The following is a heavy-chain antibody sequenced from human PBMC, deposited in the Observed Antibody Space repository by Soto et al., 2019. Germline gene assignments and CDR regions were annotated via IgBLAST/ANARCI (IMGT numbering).Heavy chain of an antibody. CDR2: ISSSSSYI. J-gene: IGHJ3*02. Sequence: GSLRLSCAASGFTFSSYSMNWVRQAPGKGLEWVSSISSSSSYIYYADSVKGRFTISRDNAKNSLYLQMNSLRAEDTAVYDGARDTSGYYGFYAFDIGGQGTMVTVSS. D-gene: IGHD3-22*01. CDR3: ARDTSGYYGFYAFDI. V-gene: IGHV3-21*01. CDR1: GFTFSSYS.